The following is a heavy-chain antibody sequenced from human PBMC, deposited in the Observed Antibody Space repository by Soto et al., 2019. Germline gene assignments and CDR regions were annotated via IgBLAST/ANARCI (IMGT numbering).Heavy chain of an antibody. D-gene: IGHD4-4*01. CDR1: GYTFTSYY. J-gene: IGHJ4*02. CDR2: INPGGGST. CDR3: ARARRGVGGLHPIPFDY. V-gene: IGHV1-46*01. Sequence: ASVKVSCKASGYTFTSYYMHWVRQAPGQGLEWMGIINPGGGSTSYAQKFQGRVTMTRDTSTSTVYMELSSLRSEDTAVYYCARARRGVGGLHPIPFDYWGQGTLVTVSS.